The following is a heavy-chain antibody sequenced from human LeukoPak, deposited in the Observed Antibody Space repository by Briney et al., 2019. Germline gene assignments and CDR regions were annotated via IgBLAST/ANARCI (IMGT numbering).Heavy chain of an antibody. D-gene: IGHD2-2*01. CDR3: ARDQCGVSTGCFYNWFDP. Sequence: ASVKVSCKASGYTFTGYYMHWVRQAPGQGLEWMGWINPNSGGTNYAQKFQGWVTMTRDTSISTAYMELSRLGSDDTAVYYCARDQCGVSTGCFYNWFDPWGQGTLVTVSS. CDR1: GYTFTGYY. CDR2: INPNSGGT. V-gene: IGHV1-2*04. J-gene: IGHJ5*02.